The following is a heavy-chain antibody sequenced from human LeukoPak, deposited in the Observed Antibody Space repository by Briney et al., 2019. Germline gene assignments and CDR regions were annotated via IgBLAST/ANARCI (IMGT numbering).Heavy chain of an antibody. J-gene: IGHJ4*02. CDR3: AKDQGWWELLWGFDY. CDR2: INSDGGST. V-gene: IGHV3-74*01. CDR1: GFTFSSYW. Sequence: PGGSLRLSCTASGFTFSSYWMHWVRQAPGKGLVWVSRINSDGGSTSYADSVKGRFTISRDNAKNTLYLQMNSLRAEDTAVYYCAKDQGWWELLWGFDYWGQGALVTVSS. D-gene: IGHD1-26*01.